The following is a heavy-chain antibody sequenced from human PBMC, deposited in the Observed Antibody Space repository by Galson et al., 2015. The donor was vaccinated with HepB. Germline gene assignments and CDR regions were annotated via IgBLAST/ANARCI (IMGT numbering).Heavy chain of an antibody. V-gene: IGHV3-15*01. CDR3: TTARSNSEYYYYYYGMDV. CDR1: GFTFSNAW. Sequence: SLRLSCAASGFTFSNAWMSWVRQAPGKGLEWVGRIKSETDGGTTDYAAPVKGRFTISRDDSKNTLYLQMNSLKTEDTAVYYCTTARSNSEYYYYYYGMDVWGQGTTVTVSS. CDR2: IKSETDGGTT. D-gene: IGHD1-26*01. J-gene: IGHJ6*02.